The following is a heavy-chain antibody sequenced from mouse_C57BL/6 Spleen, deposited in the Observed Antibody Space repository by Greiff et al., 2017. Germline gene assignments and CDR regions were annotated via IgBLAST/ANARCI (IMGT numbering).Heavy chain of an antibody. CDR2: IWGGGST. J-gene: IGHJ3*01. CDR3: DRNSNWDAFAY. CDR1: GFSLTSYG. V-gene: IGHV2-2*01. Sequence: VQRVESGPGLVQPSQSLSITCTVSGFSLTSYGVHWVRQSPGKGLEWLGGIWGGGSTDYNAAFISRLSISKDNSKSHVFFKMNSQQADDTAIYYCDRNSNWDAFAYWGQGTLVTVSA. D-gene: IGHD4-1*01.